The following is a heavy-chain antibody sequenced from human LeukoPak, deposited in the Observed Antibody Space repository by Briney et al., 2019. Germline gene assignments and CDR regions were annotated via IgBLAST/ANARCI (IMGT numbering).Heavy chain of an antibody. Sequence: PGRSLSLSCAASGFTFDDYAMHWVRQAPGKGLEWVSGISWNSVSIGYADSVKGRFTISRDNAKNSLYLHMNSLRAEDMALYYCAKDRHYSMKNTFDIWGQGTMVTVSS. D-gene: IGHD1-26*01. CDR1: GFTFDDYA. V-gene: IGHV3-9*03. CDR3: AKDRHYSMKNTFDI. J-gene: IGHJ3*02. CDR2: ISWNSVSI.